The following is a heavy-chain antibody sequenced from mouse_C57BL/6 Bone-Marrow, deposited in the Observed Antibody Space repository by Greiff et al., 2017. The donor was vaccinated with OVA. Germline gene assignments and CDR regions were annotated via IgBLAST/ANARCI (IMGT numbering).Heavy chain of an antibody. Sequence: DVKLVESGGGLVQPGGSLKLSCAASGFTFSDYYMYCVRQTPEQRLEWFASISNCAGSPSSPDTVKGRFTITSDNAKNTLYLQMSRLKSEDTAMYYCARHSDYGVDYWGQGTTLTVSS. V-gene: IGHV5-12*01. J-gene: IGHJ2*01. CDR1: GFTFSDYY. D-gene: IGHD1-1*02. CDR2: ISNCAGSP. CDR3: ARHSDYGVDY.